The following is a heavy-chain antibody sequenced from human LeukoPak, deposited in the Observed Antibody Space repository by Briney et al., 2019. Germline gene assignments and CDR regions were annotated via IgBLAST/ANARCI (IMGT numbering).Heavy chain of an antibody. CDR3: ARVNYGNTWFDP. J-gene: IGHJ5*02. D-gene: IGHD4-17*01. Sequence: ASVEVSCKASGYTFTGYYMHWVRQAPGQGLEWMGRINPNSGGTNYAQKFQGRVTMTRDTSISTAYMELSRLRSDDTAVYYSARVNYGNTWFDPWGQGTLVTVSS. V-gene: IGHV1-2*06. CDR2: INPNSGGT. CDR1: GYTFTGYY.